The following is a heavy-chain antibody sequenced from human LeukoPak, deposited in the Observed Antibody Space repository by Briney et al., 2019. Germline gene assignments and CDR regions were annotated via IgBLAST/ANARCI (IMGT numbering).Heavy chain of an antibody. CDR1: GFTFSSYA. J-gene: IGHJ4*02. CDR2: IWYDGSNK. Sequence: GGSLRLSCAASGFTFSSYAMHWVRQAPGKGLEWVAFIWYDGSNKYYVDSVKGRFTISRDNSKNTLYLQMSSLRVDDTAVYYCATDRSNSWVDYWGLGTLVTVAS. D-gene: IGHD6-19*01. V-gene: IGHV3-33*08. CDR3: ATDRSNSWVDY.